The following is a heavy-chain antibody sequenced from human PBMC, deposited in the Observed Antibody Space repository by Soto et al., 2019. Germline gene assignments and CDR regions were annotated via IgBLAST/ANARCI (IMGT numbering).Heavy chain of an antibody. D-gene: IGHD5-12*01. CDR1: GGSLTGYY. J-gene: IGHJ4*02. CDR2: VKDGGST. Sequence: QVQLQQWGAGLLKPSETLSLTCTVNGGSLTGYYWSWIRQPPGKGLEWIGEVKDGGSTNYSPSLRGRISISEDPSKTHFSLRLNSVTAADTAVYFCARGQEGIVATHWDQGALVTVSS. V-gene: IGHV4-34*01. CDR3: ARGQEGIVATH.